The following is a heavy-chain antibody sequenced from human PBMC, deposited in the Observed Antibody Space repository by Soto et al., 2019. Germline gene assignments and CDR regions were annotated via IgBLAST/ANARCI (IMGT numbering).Heavy chain of an antibody. Sequence: QVQLQQSGPGLVRPSQTLSLTCTVSGGSINNGGYYWGWFRQVPGGVLEWISHIHYGWNKLYAPWLQSRLTISADTSENQFFLKLSSVTAADTAVYYCVRVPYWASTSCDDAATETLNSWFDPWGQGTLVIVSS. V-gene: IGHV4-31*03. J-gene: IGHJ5*02. D-gene: IGHD2-2*01. CDR1: GGSINNGGYY. CDR3: VRVPYWASTSCDDAATETLNSWFDP. CDR2: IHYGWNK.